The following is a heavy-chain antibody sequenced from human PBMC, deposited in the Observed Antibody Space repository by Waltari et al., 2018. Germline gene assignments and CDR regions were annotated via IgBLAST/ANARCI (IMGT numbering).Heavy chain of an antibody. Sequence: EVQLVESGGGLVQPGGSLSLSCAASGFTFSSYSMNWVRQAPGKGLEWVSYISSSSSTIYYADSVKGRFTISRDNAKNSLYLQMYSLRAEDTAVYYCARDLGGGYFDYWGQGTLVTVSS. CDR2: ISSSSSTI. D-gene: IGHD2-15*01. CDR1: GFTFSSYS. CDR3: ARDLGGGYFDY. J-gene: IGHJ4*02. V-gene: IGHV3-48*04.